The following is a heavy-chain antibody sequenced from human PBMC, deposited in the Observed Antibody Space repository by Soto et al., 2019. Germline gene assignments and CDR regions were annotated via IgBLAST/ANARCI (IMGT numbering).Heavy chain of an antibody. CDR3: ARHEVLRFLEWTYYYYGMDV. V-gene: IGHV4-39*01. D-gene: IGHD3-3*01. J-gene: IGHJ6*02. CDR1: GGSISSSSYY. CDR2: IYYSGST. Sequence: SSETLSLTCTVSGGSISSSSYYWGWTRQPPGKGLEWIGSIYYSGSTYYNPSLKSRVTISVDTSKNQFSLKLSSVTAADTAVYYCARHEVLRFLEWTYYYYGMDVWGQGTTVTVSS.